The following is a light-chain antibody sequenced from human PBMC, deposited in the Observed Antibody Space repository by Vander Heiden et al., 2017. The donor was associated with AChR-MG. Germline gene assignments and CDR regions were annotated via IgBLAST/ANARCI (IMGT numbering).Light chain of an antibody. V-gene: IGLV1-44*01. Sequence: QSVLTQPPSASGTPGQGVTISCSGSSSNIGSNTVNWYQQLPGTAPKPLIYSNNQRPSGVPDRFSGSKSGTSASLAISGLQSEDEADYYCAAWDDSLNGLYVFGTGTKVTVL. CDR2: SNN. J-gene: IGLJ1*01. CDR3: AAWDDSLNGLYV. CDR1: SSNIGSNT.